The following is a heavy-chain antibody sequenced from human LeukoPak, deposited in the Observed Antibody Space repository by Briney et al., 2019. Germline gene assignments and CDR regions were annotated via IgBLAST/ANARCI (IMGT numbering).Heavy chain of an antibody. CDR2: IYPGDSDT. J-gene: IGHJ3*02. Sequence: GESLKISCKGSGYSFTSYWIGWVRQMPGKGLEWMGIIYPGDSDTRYSPSFQGQVTISADKSISTAYLQWSSLKASDTAMYYCARGPYDYVWGSYRLESGVTAFDIWGQGTMVTDPS. V-gene: IGHV5-51*01. D-gene: IGHD3-16*02. CDR1: GYSFTSYW. CDR3: ARGPYDYVWGSYRLESGVTAFDI.